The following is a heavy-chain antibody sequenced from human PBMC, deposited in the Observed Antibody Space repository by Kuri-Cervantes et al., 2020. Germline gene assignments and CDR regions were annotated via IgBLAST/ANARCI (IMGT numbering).Heavy chain of an antibody. V-gene: IGHV2-5*02. J-gene: IGHJ4*02. D-gene: IGHD3-22*01. CDR2: IYWDDDK. CDR1: GFSLNTGGVG. Sequence: SGPTLVKPTQTLTLTCTFSGFSLNTGGVGVGWIRQPPGKALEWLALIYWDDDKRYSPSLKSRLTITKDTSKNQVVLTMTNMDPVDTATYYCAHSPLNYYDSSGQADYWGQGTLVTVSS. CDR3: AHSPLNYYDSSGQADY.